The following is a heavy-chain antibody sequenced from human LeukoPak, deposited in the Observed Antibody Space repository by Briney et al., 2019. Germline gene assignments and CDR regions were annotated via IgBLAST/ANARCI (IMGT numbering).Heavy chain of an antibody. V-gene: IGHV3-7*01. D-gene: IGHD2-2*01. Sequence: GGSLRLSCAASGFTFTTYWMTWVRQAPGKGLEWVAKIKQDGGKKYYVDSVKGRFTISRDNAKNSLSLQMNSLRAEDTAVYYCARDQGYCTSATCRGDAFDVWGQGSMVSVSS. CDR2: IKQDGGKK. CDR3: ARDQGYCTSATCRGDAFDV. CDR1: GFTFTTYW. J-gene: IGHJ3*01.